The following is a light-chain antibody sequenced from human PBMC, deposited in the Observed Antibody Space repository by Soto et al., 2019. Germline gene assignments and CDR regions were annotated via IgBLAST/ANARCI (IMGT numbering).Light chain of an antibody. Sequence: QLVLTQSPSASASLGASVKLTCTLSSGHSSYAIAWHQQQPEKGPRYLMKLNSDGSHSKGDGIPDRFSGSSSGAERYLTISSLQSEDEADYYCQTWGTGMPGAFGGGTKLTVL. J-gene: IGLJ3*02. CDR3: QTWGTGMPGA. CDR2: LNSDGSH. CDR1: SGHSSYA. V-gene: IGLV4-69*01.